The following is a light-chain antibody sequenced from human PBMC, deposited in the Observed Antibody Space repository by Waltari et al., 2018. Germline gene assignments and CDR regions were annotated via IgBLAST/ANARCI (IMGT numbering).Light chain of an antibody. Sequence: EIVLTQSPGTLSLSSGERATFSCRASQSVSSSYLAWYHQKPGQAPRLLIYGASSRATGIPDRFSGSGSGTDFTLTISRLEPEDFAVYYCQQYGSSLITFGQGTRLEIK. CDR2: GAS. V-gene: IGKV3-20*01. CDR1: QSVSSSY. CDR3: QQYGSSLIT. J-gene: IGKJ5*01.